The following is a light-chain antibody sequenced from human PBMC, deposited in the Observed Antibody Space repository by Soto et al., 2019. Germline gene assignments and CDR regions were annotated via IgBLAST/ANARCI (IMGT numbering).Light chain of an antibody. CDR2: GAS. Sequence: EIVFTQSPATLSLSPGDRATLSCRASQSVSTYLAWYQQKPGQAPRLLIYGASSRATGIPDRFSGSGSGTDFTLTISRLEPEDFAVYYCQQYGSSPRTFGQGTKVDIK. CDR1: QSVSTY. V-gene: IGKV3-20*01. J-gene: IGKJ1*01. CDR3: QQYGSSPRT.